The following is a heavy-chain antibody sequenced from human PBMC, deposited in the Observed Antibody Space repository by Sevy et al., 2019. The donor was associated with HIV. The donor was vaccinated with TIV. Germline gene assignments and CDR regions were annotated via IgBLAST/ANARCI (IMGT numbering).Heavy chain of an antibody. CDR1: GFSFSTHA. V-gene: IGHV3-30*03. Sequence: GGSLRLSCAASGFSFSTHAMHWVRQAPGKGLEWVAVISFDGSDKYYTDSVKGRFTISRDDSKNTLLLQVSSLRAEDTEVYYCARDAGYSTVWYPGYWGQGTLGTVSS. CDR2: ISFDGSDK. CDR3: ARDAGYSTVWYPGY. D-gene: IGHD6-19*01. J-gene: IGHJ4*02.